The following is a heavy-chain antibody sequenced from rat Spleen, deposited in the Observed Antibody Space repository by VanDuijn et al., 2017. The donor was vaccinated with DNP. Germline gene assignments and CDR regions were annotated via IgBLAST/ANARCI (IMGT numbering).Heavy chain of an antibody. Sequence: EVQLVESGGGLVQPGRSLKLSCVASGFTFSTYNMAWVRQTPREVLECVASISARGGNTYYRDSVKGRFTISRDNAKNTQYLQMDSLRSDAAATYYCARPDHWGQGVMVTVSS. J-gene: IGHJ2*01. CDR1: GFTFSTYN. V-gene: IGHV5S13*01. CDR3: ARPDH. CDR2: ISARGGNT.